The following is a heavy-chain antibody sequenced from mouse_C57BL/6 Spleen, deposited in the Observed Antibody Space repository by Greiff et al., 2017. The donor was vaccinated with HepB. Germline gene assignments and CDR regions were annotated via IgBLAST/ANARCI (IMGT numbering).Heavy chain of an antibody. Sequence: EVKLQQSGPELVKPGASVKIPCKASGYTFTDYNMDWVKQSHGKSLEWIGDINPNNGGTIYNQKFKGKATLTVDKSSSTAYMELRSLTSEDTAVYYCARSITTVVNYFDYWGQGTTLTVSS. CDR2: INPNNGGT. J-gene: IGHJ2*01. D-gene: IGHD1-1*01. V-gene: IGHV1-18*01. CDR1: GYTFTDYN. CDR3: ARSITTVVNYFDY.